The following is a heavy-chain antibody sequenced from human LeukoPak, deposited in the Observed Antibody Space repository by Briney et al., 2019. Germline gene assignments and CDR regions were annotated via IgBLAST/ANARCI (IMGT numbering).Heavy chain of an antibody. CDR2: IYYSGST. CDR3: ASARMVRGVMVDY. CDR1: GGSISSYY. V-gene: IGHV4-59*01. Sequence: SETLSLTCTVSGGSISSYYWTWIRQPPGKGLGWIGYIYYSGSTNYNPSLKSRVTISVDTSKNQFSLKLSSVTAADTAVYYCASARMVRGVMVDYWGQGTLVTVSS. D-gene: IGHD3-10*01. J-gene: IGHJ4*02.